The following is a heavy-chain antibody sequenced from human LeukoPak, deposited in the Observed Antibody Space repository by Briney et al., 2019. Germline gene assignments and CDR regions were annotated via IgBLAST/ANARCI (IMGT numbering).Heavy chain of an antibody. CDR1: GFTFSSYE. CDR3: ATLYFDWSDKDY. Sequence: PGGSLRLSCAASGFTFSSYEMNWVRQAPGKGLEWVSYISSSGSTIYYADSVKGRFTISRDNAENSLYLQMNSLRAEDTAVYYYATLYFDWSDKDYWGQGTLVTVSS. CDR2: ISSSGSTI. J-gene: IGHJ4*02. V-gene: IGHV3-48*03. D-gene: IGHD3-9*01.